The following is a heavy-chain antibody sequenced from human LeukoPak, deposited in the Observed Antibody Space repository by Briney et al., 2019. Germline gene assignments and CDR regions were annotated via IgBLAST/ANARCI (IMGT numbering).Heavy chain of an antibody. CDR1: GFTFDDYG. CDR2: INWNGGST. J-gene: IGHJ5*02. Sequence: PGGSLRLSCAASGFTFDDYGMSWVRQAPGKGLEWVSGINWNGGSTGYADSVKGRFTISRDNSKKTLYLQMNSLRAEDTAVYYCAKDRYFRHGAGNWFDPWGQGTLVTVSS. D-gene: IGHD3-9*01. CDR3: AKDRYFRHGAGNWFDP. V-gene: IGHV3-20*04.